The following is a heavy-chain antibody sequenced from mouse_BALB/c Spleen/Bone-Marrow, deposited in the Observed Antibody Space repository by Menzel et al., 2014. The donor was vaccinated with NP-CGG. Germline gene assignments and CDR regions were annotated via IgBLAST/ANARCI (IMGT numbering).Heavy chain of an antibody. V-gene: IGHV3-2*02. CDR3: ARGLL. J-gene: IGHJ3*02. CDR2: ISYSGST. CDR1: GYSITSDYA. Sequence: VQLKESGPGLVEPSQSLSLTCTVTGYSITSDYAWNWIRQFPGNKLEWMGYISYSGSTSYNPSLKSRISITRDTSKNQFFLQLNSVTTEDTATYYCARGLLWGQGTLVTVSA.